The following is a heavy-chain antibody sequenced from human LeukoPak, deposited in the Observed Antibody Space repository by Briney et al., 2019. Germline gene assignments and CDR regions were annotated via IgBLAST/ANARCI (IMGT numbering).Heavy chain of an antibody. J-gene: IGHJ1*01. V-gene: IGHV3-23*01. CDR3: AKDEYCGGDCYIQH. D-gene: IGHD2-21*02. Sequence: GGSLRLSCAASGFTFSSYAMSWVRQAPGKGLEWVSVISGSGGSTYYADSVKGRFTISRDNSKNTLYLQMNSLRAEDTAVYYCAKDEYCGGDCYIQHWGQGTLVTVSS. CDR1: GFTFSSYA. CDR2: ISGSGGST.